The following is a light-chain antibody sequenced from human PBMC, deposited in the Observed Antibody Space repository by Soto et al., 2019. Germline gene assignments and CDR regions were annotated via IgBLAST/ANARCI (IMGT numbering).Light chain of an antibody. Sequence: EIVMTQSPATLSVSPGERAPLSCRASQSVSSNLAWYQQKPGQAPRLLFYHASRRATGTPDRFSVSGSGTDFTLAISRLEPGDFAVYYCQQRSNWPTFGQGTKVDIK. J-gene: IGKJ1*01. V-gene: IGKV3D-20*02. CDR1: QSVSSN. CDR2: HAS. CDR3: QQRSNWPT.